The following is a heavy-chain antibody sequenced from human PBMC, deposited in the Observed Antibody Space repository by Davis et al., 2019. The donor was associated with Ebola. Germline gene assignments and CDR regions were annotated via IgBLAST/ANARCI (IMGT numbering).Heavy chain of an antibody. Sequence: GESLKISCVASGFTFSNYWMHWVRQPPGKGLVWVSRISADGRSTIYADSVKGRFTISRDNAENTLYLQMNSLGAEDTAVYYCARARIGGSYFDYWGQGTLVTVSS. CDR1: GFTFSNYW. CDR2: ISADGRST. CDR3: ARARIGGSYFDY. V-gene: IGHV3-74*01. D-gene: IGHD1-26*01. J-gene: IGHJ4*02.